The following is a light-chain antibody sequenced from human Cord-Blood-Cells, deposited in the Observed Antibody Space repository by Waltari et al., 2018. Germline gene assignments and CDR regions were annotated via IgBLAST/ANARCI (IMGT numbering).Light chain of an antibody. J-gene: IGKJ4*01. Sequence: DIQMTQSPSSLSAYVVDRVPITCQASQSINSYLNWYQQKPGKAPKLLIYAASDLQSGVPSSFSGSGSRTDFTLTVSRLQPEDVATYACQQIYSTPTFGGGTKVEIK. V-gene: IGKV1-39*01. CDR2: AAS. CDR3: QQIYSTPT. CDR1: QSINSY.